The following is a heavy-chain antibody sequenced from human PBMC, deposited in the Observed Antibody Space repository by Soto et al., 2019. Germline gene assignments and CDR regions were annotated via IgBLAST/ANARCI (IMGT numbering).Heavy chain of an antibody. Sequence: PGESLKISCKGSGYSFTSYWIGWVRQMPGKGLEWMGIIYPGDSDTRYSPSFQGQVTISADKSISTAYLQWSSLKASDTAMYYCARQRPADYDFWSGYSEGMDVWGQGTTVTVSS. V-gene: IGHV5-51*01. CDR1: GYSFTSYW. D-gene: IGHD3-3*01. CDR3: ARQRPADYDFWSGYSEGMDV. J-gene: IGHJ6*02. CDR2: IYPGDSDT.